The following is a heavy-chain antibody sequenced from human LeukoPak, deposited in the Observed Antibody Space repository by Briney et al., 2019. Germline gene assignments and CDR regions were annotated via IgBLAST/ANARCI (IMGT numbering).Heavy chain of an antibody. CDR2: ISYDGTNK. CDR3: ARSRYSSGWYHGMDV. Sequence: GRSLRLSCAASGFTFSSYAMHWVRQAPGKGLEWVAVISYDGTNKYYADSVKGRFTISRDSSKNTLYLQMNSLRAEDTALYHCARSRYSSGWYHGMDVWGQGTTVTVSS. V-gene: IGHV3-30-3*01. CDR1: GFTFSSYA. D-gene: IGHD6-19*01. J-gene: IGHJ6*02.